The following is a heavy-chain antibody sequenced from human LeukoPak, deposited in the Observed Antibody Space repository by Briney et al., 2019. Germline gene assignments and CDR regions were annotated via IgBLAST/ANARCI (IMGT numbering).Heavy chain of an antibody. Sequence: PSETLSLTCTVSGGSISSYYWSWIRQPAGKGLEWIGRIYTSGSTNYNPSLKSRVTMSVDTSKNQFSLKLSSVTAADTAVYYCARVALAGVAAAGYYYMDVWSKGTTVTVSS. CDR2: IYTSGST. V-gene: IGHV4-4*07. CDR1: GGSISSYY. CDR3: ARVALAGVAAAGYYYMDV. D-gene: IGHD6-13*01. J-gene: IGHJ6*03.